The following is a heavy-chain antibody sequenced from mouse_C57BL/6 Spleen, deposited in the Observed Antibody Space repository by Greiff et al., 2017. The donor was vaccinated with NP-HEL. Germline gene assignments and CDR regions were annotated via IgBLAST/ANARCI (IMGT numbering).Heavy chain of an antibody. CDR3: AKSPTVVAYYYAMDY. CDR1: GFTFSDYG. CDR2: ISSGSSTI. V-gene: IGHV5-17*01. Sequence: EVKLQESGGGLVKPGGSLKLSCAASGFTFSDYGMHWVRQAPEKGLEWVAYISSGSSTIYYADTVKGRFTISRDNAKNTLFLQMTSLRSEDTAMYYCAKSPTVVAYYYAMDYWGQGTSVTVSS. D-gene: IGHD1-1*01. J-gene: IGHJ4*01.